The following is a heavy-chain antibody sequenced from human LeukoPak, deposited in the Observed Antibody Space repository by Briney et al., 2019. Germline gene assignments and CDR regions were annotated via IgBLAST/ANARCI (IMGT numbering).Heavy chain of an antibody. CDR2: ICSSGDST. V-gene: IGHV3-23*01. CDR1: GFTFSSFA. D-gene: IGHD3-10*01. CDR3: ARGSKDLDF. Sequence: GGSLRLSCAPSGFTFSSFAMNWVRQAPGKGLEWGSTICSSGDSTYYADSVRGRFTISRDNSKNTMHLQMNNLRAEDTAFYYCARGSKDLDFWGQGTLVTVSS. J-gene: IGHJ4*02.